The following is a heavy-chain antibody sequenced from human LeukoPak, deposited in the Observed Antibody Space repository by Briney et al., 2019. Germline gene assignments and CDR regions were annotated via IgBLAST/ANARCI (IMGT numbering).Heavy chain of an antibody. J-gene: IGHJ4*02. Sequence: ASVKVSCKASGYTFTGYYMHWVRQAPGQGLEWMGRINPNSGGTNYAQKFQGRVTMTRDTSISTAYMELSRLRSDDTAVYYCAREGGDIYYGDYEFDYWGQGTLVTVSS. V-gene: IGHV1-2*06. D-gene: IGHD4-17*01. CDR2: INPNSGGT. CDR1: GYTFTGYY. CDR3: AREGGDIYYGDYEFDY.